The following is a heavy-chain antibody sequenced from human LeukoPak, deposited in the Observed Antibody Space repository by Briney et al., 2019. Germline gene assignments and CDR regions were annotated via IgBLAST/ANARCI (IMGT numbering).Heavy chain of an antibody. V-gene: IGHV3-9*01. CDR2: ISWNNGGI. Sequence: GGSLRLSCAASGFTFDDYVMHWVRQAPGKGLEWVSGISWNNGGIGYADSVKGRFTIARDNAKNSLYLQKNSLRAEDTAVYYCAKGKCGSTSCSIDYWGQGTLVTVSS. CDR3: AKGKCGSTSCSIDY. J-gene: IGHJ4*02. D-gene: IGHD2-2*01. CDR1: GFTFDDYV.